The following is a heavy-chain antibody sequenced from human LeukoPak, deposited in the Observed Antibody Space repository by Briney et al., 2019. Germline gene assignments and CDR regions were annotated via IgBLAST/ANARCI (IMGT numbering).Heavy chain of an antibody. V-gene: IGHV5-51*01. J-gene: IGHJ4*02. Sequence: GESLKISCKGSGYSFTNYWIGWVRQMPGKGLEWMGIVYPGDSDTRYSPSFQGQVTISADKSISTAYLQWSSLKASDTAMYYCARGRELLLWYFDYWGQGTLVTVSS. CDR2: VYPGDSDT. D-gene: IGHD1-26*01. CDR1: GYSFTNYW. CDR3: ARGRELLLWYFDY.